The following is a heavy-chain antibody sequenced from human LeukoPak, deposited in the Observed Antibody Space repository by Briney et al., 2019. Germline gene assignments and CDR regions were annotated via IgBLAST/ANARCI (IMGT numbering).Heavy chain of an antibody. CDR2: ISAYNGNT. V-gene: IGHV1-18*01. Sequence: GASVKVSCKASGYTFTSYGISWVRQAPGQGLEWMGWISAYNGNTNYAQKLQGRVTMTTDTSTSTAYMELRSLRSDDTAVYYCARGPLITIFGVVLPARNYYFDYWGQGTLVTVSS. CDR3: ARGPLITIFGVVLPARNYYFDY. D-gene: IGHD3-3*01. J-gene: IGHJ4*02. CDR1: GYTFTSYG.